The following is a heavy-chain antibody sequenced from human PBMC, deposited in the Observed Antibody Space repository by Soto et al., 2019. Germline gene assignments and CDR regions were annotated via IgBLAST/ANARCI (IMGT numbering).Heavy chain of an antibody. D-gene: IGHD6-13*01. V-gene: IGHV3-48*03. CDR2: ISSSGSTI. Sequence: SLRLSCAASGFTFSSYEMNWVRQAPGKGLEWVSYISSSGSTIYYADSVKGRFTISRDNAKNSLYLQMNSLRAEDTAVYYCATLTGQQLHIGYYYYGTDVWGQGTTVTVSS. CDR3: ATLTGQQLHIGYYYYGTDV. CDR1: GFTFSSYE. J-gene: IGHJ6*02.